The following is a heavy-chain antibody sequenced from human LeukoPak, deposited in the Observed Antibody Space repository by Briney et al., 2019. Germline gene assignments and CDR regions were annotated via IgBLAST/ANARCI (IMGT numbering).Heavy chain of an antibody. Sequence: PGGSLRLSCAASGFTFSSYSMNWVRQAPGKGLEWVSYISSSSSTIYYADSVKGRFTISRDNAKNSLYLQMNSLRAEDMAVYYCARASGSTIFGVVYYITRDYYYGMDVWGQGTTVTVSS. V-gene: IGHV3-48*04. D-gene: IGHD3-3*01. CDR2: ISSSSSTI. CDR3: ARASGSTIFGVVYYITRDYYYGMDV. J-gene: IGHJ6*02. CDR1: GFTFSSYS.